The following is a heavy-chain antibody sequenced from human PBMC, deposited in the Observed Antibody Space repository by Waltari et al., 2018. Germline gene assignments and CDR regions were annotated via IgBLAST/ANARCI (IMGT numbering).Heavy chain of an antibody. D-gene: IGHD3-10*01. CDR1: GYTLTEFS. CDR2: LDREDGET. Sequence: QVQLVQSGAEVQKPGASVKVSCKVSGYTLTEFSMHLVRPAPGKGLEWMGWLDREDGETIYALKLQGRVTMTEDTSTTTAYTELSSLRSEDTAVYYCATGLLWFGEYPNPTLPNFDYWGQGTLVTVSS. V-gene: IGHV1-24*01. J-gene: IGHJ4*02. CDR3: ATGLLWFGEYPNPTLPNFDY.